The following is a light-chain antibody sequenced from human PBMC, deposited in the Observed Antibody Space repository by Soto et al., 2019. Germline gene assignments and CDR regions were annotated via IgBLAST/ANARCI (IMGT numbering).Light chain of an antibody. V-gene: IGKV3-20*01. Sequence: EIVLTQSPGTLSLSPGERVILSCRASQNVRTNYLAWYQQKPGQAPRLLIYATSSRATGIPGRFSGSGSGTDFTLTISRLEPEDFAVYYCQQYSSSWTFGQGTKVDI. CDR3: QQYSSSWT. CDR2: ATS. J-gene: IGKJ1*01. CDR1: QNVRTNY.